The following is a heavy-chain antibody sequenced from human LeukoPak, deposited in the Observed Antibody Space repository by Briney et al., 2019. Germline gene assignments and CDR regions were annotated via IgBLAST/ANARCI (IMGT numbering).Heavy chain of an antibody. Sequence: AQTLSLTCTLSGRSISSYYSSWTRQPPGEGLEWSGDIYYSGSTNYNTSLNTRVTISVHTSKNQFSLKLSSVTAADTAVYYCARGPVYMNFDYWGQGTLVTVSS. J-gene: IGHJ4*02. CDR1: GRSISSYY. CDR2: IYYSGST. CDR3: ARGPVYMNFDY. V-gene: IGHV4-59*01. D-gene: IGHD2-8*01.